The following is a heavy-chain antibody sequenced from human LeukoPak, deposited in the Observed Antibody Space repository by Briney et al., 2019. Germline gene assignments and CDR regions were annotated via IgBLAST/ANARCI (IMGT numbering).Heavy chain of an antibody. CDR2: INPNSGGT. J-gene: IGHJ3*02. Sequence: ASVKVSCKASGYTFTGYYMHWVRQAPGQGLEWMGWINPNSGGTNYAQKFQGRVTMTRDTSISTAYMELSRLRSDDTAVYYCARVRDEAAYDAFDIWGQGTMVTVSS. D-gene: IGHD3-10*01. CDR3: ARVRDEAAYDAFDI. CDR1: GYTFTGYY. V-gene: IGHV1-2*02.